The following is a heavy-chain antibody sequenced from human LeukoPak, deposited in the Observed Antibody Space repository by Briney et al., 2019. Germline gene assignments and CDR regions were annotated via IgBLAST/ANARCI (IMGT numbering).Heavy chain of an antibody. CDR2: ISYDGSNK. V-gene: IGHV3-30*03. Sequence: GRPLRLSCAASGFTFSSYGVHWVRQAPGKGLEWVAVISYDGSNKYYADSVKGRFTISRDNAKNSLYLQMNSLRAEDTAVYYCARDQGRGLRYFDWLKDPGYGMDVWGQGTTVTVSS. J-gene: IGHJ6*02. CDR3: ARDQGRGLRYFDWLKDPGYGMDV. D-gene: IGHD3-9*01. CDR1: GFTFSSYG.